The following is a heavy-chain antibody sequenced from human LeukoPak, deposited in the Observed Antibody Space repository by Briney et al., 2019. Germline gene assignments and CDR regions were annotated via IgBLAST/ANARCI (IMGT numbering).Heavy chain of an antibody. J-gene: IGHJ2*01. Sequence: SETLSLTCAVSGGSISSGGYYWSWIRQPPGKGLEWIGYIYYSGSTYYNPSLKSRVTISVDTSKNQFSLKLSSVTAADTAVYYCARDSRGLSVAATHWYFDLWGRGTLVTVSS. CDR1: GGSISSGGYY. CDR2: IYYSGST. CDR3: ARDSRGLSVAATHWYFDL. D-gene: IGHD2-15*01. V-gene: IGHV4-30-4*08.